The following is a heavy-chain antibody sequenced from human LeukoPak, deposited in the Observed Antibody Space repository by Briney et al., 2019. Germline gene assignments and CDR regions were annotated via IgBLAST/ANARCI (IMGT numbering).Heavy chain of an antibody. Sequence: GSSLRLSCAVSGFTFSSYGMHWVRQAPGKGLEWMAVISYDGTNKYYADSVKGRFTISRDNSKNTLYLQMNSLRAEDTAVYYCAKDLNYDFWSGLGNWGQGTLVTVSS. D-gene: IGHD3-3*01. V-gene: IGHV3-30*18. J-gene: IGHJ4*02. CDR3: AKDLNYDFWSGLGN. CDR1: GFTFSSYG. CDR2: ISYDGTNK.